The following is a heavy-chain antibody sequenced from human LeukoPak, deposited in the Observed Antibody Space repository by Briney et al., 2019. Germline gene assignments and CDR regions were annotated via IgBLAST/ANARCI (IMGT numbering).Heavy chain of an antibody. J-gene: IGHJ6*02. V-gene: IGHV4-4*09. Sequence: PSETLSLTCSVSGDSVTRYYWNWIRQSPGKGPEWIGYIYNIGSTWYNPSLKNRVSISADSSKNQFSLRLNSVTAADTAVYYCARGSGRMEGMDVWGQGTTVTVSS. CDR2: IYNIGST. D-gene: IGHD1-1*01. CDR1: GDSVTRYY. CDR3: ARGSGRMEGMDV.